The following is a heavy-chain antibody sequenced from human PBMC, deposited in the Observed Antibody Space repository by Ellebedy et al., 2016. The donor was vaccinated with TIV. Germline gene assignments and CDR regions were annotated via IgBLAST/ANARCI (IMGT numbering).Heavy chain of an antibody. D-gene: IGHD6-19*01. CDR2: ISSSSSTI. Sequence: GGSLRLXXAASGFTFSSYSMNWVRQAPGKGLEWVSSISSSSSTIYYADSVKGRFTISRDNAKNSLYLQMNSLRDEDTAVYYCARVGAGAVAYYYYYYGMDVWGQGTTVTVSS. CDR3: ARVGAGAVAYYYYYYGMDV. J-gene: IGHJ6*02. CDR1: GFTFSSYS. V-gene: IGHV3-48*02.